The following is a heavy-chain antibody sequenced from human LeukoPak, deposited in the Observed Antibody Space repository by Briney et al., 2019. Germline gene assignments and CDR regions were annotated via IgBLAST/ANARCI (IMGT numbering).Heavy chain of an antibody. CDR3: VREGSGSTHYMDV. Sequence: GGSLRLSCAPSGFTFSRHDMNWVRQAPGKGLEGVSSITGSSKSIDYADSVKGRFAISRDNAKNSLFLQMDSLRVEDTAVYYCVREGSGSTHYMDVWGKGTTVTVSS. CDR2: ITGSSKSI. D-gene: IGHD3-10*01. V-gene: IGHV3-21*01. CDR1: GFTFSRHD. J-gene: IGHJ6*03.